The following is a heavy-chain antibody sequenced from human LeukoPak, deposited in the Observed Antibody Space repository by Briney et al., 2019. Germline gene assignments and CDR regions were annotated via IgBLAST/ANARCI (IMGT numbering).Heavy chain of an antibody. D-gene: IGHD1-14*01. Sequence: SQTLSLTCTVSGGSISSGGYYWSWIRQHPGKGLEWIGYIYYSGSTNYNPSLKSRVTISVDTSKNQFSLKLSSVTAADTAVYYCARHPVYPGVYYFDYWGQGTLVTVSS. CDR3: ARHPVYPGVYYFDY. J-gene: IGHJ4*02. CDR2: IYYSGST. CDR1: GGSISSGGYY. V-gene: IGHV4-31*03.